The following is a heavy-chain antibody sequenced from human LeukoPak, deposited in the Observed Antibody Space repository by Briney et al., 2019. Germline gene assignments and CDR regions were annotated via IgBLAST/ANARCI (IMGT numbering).Heavy chain of an antibody. CDR1: GGSITGYY. V-gene: IGHV4-59*08. Sequence: SETLSLTCTVSGGSITGYYWSWIRQPPGKGPEWIAYVYFTGRTLYNPSLESRVTISVDTSKTQFSLRLTSVTAADTAVYYCARHIPVSYDAFDLWGRGTTVTVSS. D-gene: IGHD6-19*01. CDR2: VYFTGRT. CDR3: ARHIPVSYDAFDL. J-gene: IGHJ3*01.